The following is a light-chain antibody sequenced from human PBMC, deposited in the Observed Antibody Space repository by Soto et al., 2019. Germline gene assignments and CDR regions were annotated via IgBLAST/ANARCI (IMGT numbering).Light chain of an antibody. CDR2: GNS. CDR1: SSNIGAGYD. J-gene: IGLJ1*01. Sequence: QSVLTQPPSVSGAPGQRVTISSTGSSSNIGAGYDVHWYQQLPGTAPKLLIYGNSNRPSGVPDRFSGSKSGTSASLAITGLQAEDEADYYFQSYDSSLSAVFGTGTKLTVL. V-gene: IGLV1-40*01. CDR3: QSYDSSLSAV.